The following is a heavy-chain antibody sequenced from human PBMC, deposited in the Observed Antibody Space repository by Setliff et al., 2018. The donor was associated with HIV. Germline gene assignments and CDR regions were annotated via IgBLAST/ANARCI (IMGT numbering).Heavy chain of an antibody. V-gene: IGHV1-69*05. CDR2: IIPIFGTA. CDR1: GYTFTSYD. Sequence: SVKVSCKASGYTFTSYDINWVRQATGQGLEWMGGIIPIFGTANYAQKFQGRVTITTDESTSTAYMELSSLTSEDTAVYYCATDPTSRAYGSGSFGWLDPWGQGTLVTVSS. J-gene: IGHJ5*02. CDR3: ATDPTSRAYGSGSFGWLDP. D-gene: IGHD3-10*01.